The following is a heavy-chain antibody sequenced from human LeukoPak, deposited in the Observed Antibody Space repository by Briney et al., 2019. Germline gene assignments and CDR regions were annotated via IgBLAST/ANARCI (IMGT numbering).Heavy chain of an antibody. CDR1: GGSVSSGSYY. CDR2: IYYSGST. J-gene: IGHJ5*02. D-gene: IGHD3-10*01. Sequence: PSETLSLTCTVSGGSVSSGSYYWSWIRQPPGKGLEWIGYIYYSGSTNYNPSLKSRVTISVDTSKNQFPLKLSSVTAADTAVYYCARGLDYYGSGSPGEDWFDPWGQGTLVTVSS. V-gene: IGHV4-61*01. CDR3: ARGLDYYGSGSPGEDWFDP.